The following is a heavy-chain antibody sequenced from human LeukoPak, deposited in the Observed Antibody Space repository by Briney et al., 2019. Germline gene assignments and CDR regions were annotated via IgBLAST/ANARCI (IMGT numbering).Heavy chain of an antibody. V-gene: IGHV1-69*13. D-gene: IGHD5-18*01. CDR1: GYTFTSYG. J-gene: IGHJ4*02. Sequence: SVKVSCKASGYTFTSYGISWVRQAPGQGLEWMGGIIPIFGTANYAQKLQGRVTITADESTSTAYMELSSLRSEDTAVYYCARLDTAMYVYFDYWGQGTLVTVSS. CDR2: IIPIFGTA. CDR3: ARLDTAMYVYFDY.